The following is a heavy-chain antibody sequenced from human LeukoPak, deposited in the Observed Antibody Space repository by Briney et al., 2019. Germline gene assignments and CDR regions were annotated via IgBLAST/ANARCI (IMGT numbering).Heavy chain of an antibody. CDR3: ARVFHDSSGYYPYYFDY. D-gene: IGHD3-22*01. J-gene: IGHJ4*02. CDR2: ISAYNRNT. Sequence: ASVKVSCKASGYTFTRYAFSWVRQAPGQGLEWLGWISAYNRNTIYAQKFQGRVTLTTDTPTSTAHMELGNLGSDDTAVYYCARVFHDSSGYYPYYFDYWGQGTLVPVSS. CDR1: GYTFTRYA. V-gene: IGHV1-18*01.